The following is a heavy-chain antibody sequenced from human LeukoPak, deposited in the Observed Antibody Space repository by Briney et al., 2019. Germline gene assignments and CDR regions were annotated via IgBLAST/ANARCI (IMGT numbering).Heavy chain of an antibody. Sequence: SETLSLTCAVYGGSFSGYYWSWIRQPPGKGLEWIGEINHSGSTKYNPSLKSRVTISVDTSKNQFSLKLSSVTAADTAVYYCARSLLRSGYYLNWFDPWGQGTLVTVSS. CDR2: INHSGST. D-gene: IGHD3-22*01. CDR3: ARSLLRSGYYLNWFDP. V-gene: IGHV4-34*01. CDR1: GGSFSGYY. J-gene: IGHJ5*02.